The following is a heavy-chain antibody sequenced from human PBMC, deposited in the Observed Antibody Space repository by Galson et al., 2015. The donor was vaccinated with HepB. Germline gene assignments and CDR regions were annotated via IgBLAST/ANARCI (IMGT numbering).Heavy chain of an antibody. J-gene: IGHJ5*02. V-gene: IGHV7-4-1*02. CDR1: GYTFTNYA. D-gene: IGHD2/OR15-2a*01. CDR3: ARDLTVSLDP. Sequence: SVKVSCKASGYTFTNYAVNWVRQAPGQGLEWMGWINTNTGNPTYAQGFTGRFVFPLDTSVSTAYLQISSLKAADTAVYYCARDLTVSLDPWGQGTLVTVSS. CDR2: INTNTGNP.